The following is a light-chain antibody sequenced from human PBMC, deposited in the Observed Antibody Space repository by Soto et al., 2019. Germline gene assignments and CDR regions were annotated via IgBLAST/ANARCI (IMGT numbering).Light chain of an antibody. V-gene: IGKV3-11*01. J-gene: IGKJ1*01. Sequence: EIVLTQSPATLSLSPGERATLSCRASQSVSSYLAWYQQKPGQAPRLLIYDASKRATGIPARFSGSGSGTDFTLTISNLEPEDFAVYYCQQRGNCPRTFGQGTKVEIK. CDR3: QQRGNCPRT. CDR2: DAS. CDR1: QSVSSY.